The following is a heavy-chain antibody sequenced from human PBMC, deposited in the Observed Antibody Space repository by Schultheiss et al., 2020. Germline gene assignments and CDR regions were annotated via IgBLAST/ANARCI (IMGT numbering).Heavy chain of an antibody. CDR1: GFTLSSRA. CDR3: ARAYSISRDYYYGMDV. D-gene: IGHD1-26*01. J-gene: IGHJ6*02. V-gene: IGHV3-23*01. CDR2: ISGSDSGT. Sequence: GGSLRLSCVASGFTLSSRAMSWVRQAPGKGLEWVSTISGSDSGTFYADSVKGRFTISRDSSKDSVHLQMNSLRAEDTAVYYCARAYSISRDYYYGMDVWGQGTTVTGS.